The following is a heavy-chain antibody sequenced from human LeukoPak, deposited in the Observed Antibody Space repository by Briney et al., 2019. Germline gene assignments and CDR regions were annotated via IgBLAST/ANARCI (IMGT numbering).Heavy chain of an antibody. CDR2: INQDGTEK. J-gene: IGHJ4*02. V-gene: IGHV3-7*01. CDR1: GLTVSSNY. Sequence: QPGGSLRLSCTASGLTVSSNYTSWVRQAPGKGLEWVANINQDGTEKYYVDSVKGRFTISRDNAKNSLYLQMNSLRVEDTAVYYCAKLAKYFYGSETYYFFEHWGQGTPVTVSS. CDR3: AKLAKYFYGSETYYFFEH. D-gene: IGHD3-10*01.